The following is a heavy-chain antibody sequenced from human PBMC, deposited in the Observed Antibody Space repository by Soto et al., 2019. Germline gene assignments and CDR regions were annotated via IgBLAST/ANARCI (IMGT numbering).Heavy chain of an antibody. CDR1: GFTFSDYY. J-gene: IGHJ4*02. D-gene: IGHD5-12*01. CDR2: ISSSGATI. V-gene: IGHV3-11*01. Sequence: QVQLVESGGGLVEPRGSLRLSCAASGFTFSDYYMSWIRQAPGKGLEWLSYISSSGATIYYVDSVKGRFTISRDNAKKPRYLQLASLAAEATAVYYCGRDGVLATGPIDYWGPGTLVTVSS. CDR3: GRDGVLATGPIDY.